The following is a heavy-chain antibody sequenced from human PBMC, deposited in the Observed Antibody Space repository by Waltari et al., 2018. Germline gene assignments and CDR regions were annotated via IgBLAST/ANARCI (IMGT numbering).Heavy chain of an antibody. D-gene: IGHD3-22*01. CDR3: ARQVGDYYYGVDY. Sequence: GSTFYNPSLKSRVSISVDTSKKQFSLKLNSVTATDTAVYYCARQVGDYYYGVDYWGQGTLVTVSS. J-gene: IGHJ4*02. CDR2: GST. V-gene: IGHV4-39*01.